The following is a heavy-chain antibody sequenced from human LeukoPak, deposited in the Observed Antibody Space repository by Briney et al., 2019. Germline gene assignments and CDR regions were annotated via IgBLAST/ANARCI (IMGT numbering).Heavy chain of an antibody. J-gene: IGHJ3*02. V-gene: IGHV4-4*07. CDR1: GGSISSYD. D-gene: IGHD5-18*01. Sequence: SETLSLTCTVSGGSISSYDWSWIRQPAGKGLEWIGRIYTSGSTNYNPSLKSRVTMSVDTSKNQFSLKLSSVTAADTAVYYCARGLQDTAMVTDDAFDIWGQGTMVTVSS. CDR2: IYTSGST. CDR3: ARGLQDTAMVTDDAFDI.